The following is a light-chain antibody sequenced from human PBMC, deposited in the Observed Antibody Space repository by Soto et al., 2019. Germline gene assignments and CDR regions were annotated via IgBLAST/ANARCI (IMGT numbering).Light chain of an antibody. CDR2: DAS. CDR1: QSVSSY. CDR3: QQRSNWLIT. Sequence: EIVLTQSLATLSLFPGERATLSCRASQSVSSYLAWYQQKPGQAPRLLIYDASNRATGIPARFSGSGSGTDFTLTISSLEPEDFAVYYCQQRSNWLITFGPGTKVDIK. J-gene: IGKJ3*01. V-gene: IGKV3-11*01.